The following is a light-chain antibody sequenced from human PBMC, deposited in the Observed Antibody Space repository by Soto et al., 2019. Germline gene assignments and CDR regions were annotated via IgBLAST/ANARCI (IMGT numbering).Light chain of an antibody. V-gene: IGKV1-5*01. CDR1: QSISSW. Sequence: DIQMTQSPSTLSASVGDRVTITCRASQSISSWLAWYQQKPGKAPKLLIYDASSLESGVPSRFSGSGSGTEVTLTISSLQPDDFAPYYCQQYNSSPSTFGQGTKVEIK. CDR2: DAS. CDR3: QQYNSSPST. J-gene: IGKJ1*01.